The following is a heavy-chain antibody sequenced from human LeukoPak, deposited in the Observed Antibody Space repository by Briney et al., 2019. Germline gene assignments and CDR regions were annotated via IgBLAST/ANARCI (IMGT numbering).Heavy chain of an antibody. CDR3: ARSAPDYTRFDY. J-gene: IGHJ4*02. D-gene: IGHD4-11*01. Sequence: PGGSLRLSCAASGFIFSAYAMSWVRQAPGQGLEWISVIGTGGETHYAESVRGRFTISRDNSKNTVYLQMSSLRAEDTALYYCARSAPDYTRFDYWGQGALVTVSP. CDR2: IGTGGET. CDR1: GFIFSAYA. V-gene: IGHV3-23*01.